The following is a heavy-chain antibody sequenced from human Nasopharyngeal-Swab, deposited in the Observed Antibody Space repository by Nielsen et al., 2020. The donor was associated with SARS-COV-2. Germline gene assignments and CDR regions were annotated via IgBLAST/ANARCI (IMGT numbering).Heavy chain of an antibody. CDR2: INHCGST. D-gene: IGHD5-18*01. J-gene: IGHJ4*02. CDR1: GGSFSGYY. CDR3: ARGPIRGYSYGFGYFDY. Sequence: SQTLSLTCAVYGGSFSGYYWSWIRQPPGKGLEWIGEINHCGSTNYNPSLKSRVTISVDTSKNQFSLKLSSVTAADTAVYYCARGPIRGYSYGFGYFDYWGQGTLVTVSS. V-gene: IGHV4-34*01.